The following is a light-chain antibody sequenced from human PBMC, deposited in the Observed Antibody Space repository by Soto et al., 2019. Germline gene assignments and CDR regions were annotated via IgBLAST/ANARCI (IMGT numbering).Light chain of an antibody. CDR2: DAS. J-gene: IGKJ4*01. CDR3: HQRSNWPPT. CDR1: QSVSSN. V-gene: IGKV3-11*01. Sequence: EIVMTQSPATLSLSPGERANLSCRASQSVSSNLAWYQQKPGQAPRLLIYDASNRATGIPARFSGSGSGTDFTLTISSLQPEDFAVYYCHQRSNWPPTFGGGTKVDIK.